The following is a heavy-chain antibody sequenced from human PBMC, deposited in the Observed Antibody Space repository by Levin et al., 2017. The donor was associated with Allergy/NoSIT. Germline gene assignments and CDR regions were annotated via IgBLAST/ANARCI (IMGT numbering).Heavy chain of an antibody. V-gene: IGHV4-34*01. J-gene: IGHJ4*02. CDR1: GGSFSGYY. Sequence: GSLRLSCAVYGGSFSGYYWSWIRQPPGKGLEWIGEINHSGSTNYNPSLKSRVTISVDTSKNQFSLKLSSVTAADTAVYYCARASPNRIAAAASFDYWGQGTLVTVSS. CDR3: ARASPNRIAAAASFDY. D-gene: IGHD6-13*01. CDR2: INHSGST.